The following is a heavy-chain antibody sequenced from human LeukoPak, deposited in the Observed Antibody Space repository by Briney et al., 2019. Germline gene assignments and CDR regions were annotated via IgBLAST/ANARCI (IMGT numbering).Heavy chain of an antibody. V-gene: IGHV3-7*01. CDR2: IKQDGSEK. Sequence: QSGGSLRLSCAASGFTFSSYWMSWVRQAPGKGLEWVANIKQDGSEKYYVDSVKGRFTISRDNAKNSLYLQMNSLRAEDTAVYYCARAAVRGSSSSYFDYWGQGTLVTVSS. D-gene: IGHD6-6*01. CDR3: ARAAVRGSSSSYFDY. J-gene: IGHJ4*02. CDR1: GFTFSSYW.